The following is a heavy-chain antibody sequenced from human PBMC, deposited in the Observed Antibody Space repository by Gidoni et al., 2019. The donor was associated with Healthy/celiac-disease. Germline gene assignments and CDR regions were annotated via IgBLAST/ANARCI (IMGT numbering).Heavy chain of an antibody. D-gene: IGHD2-2*01. V-gene: IGHV3-23*01. Sequence: EVQLLATGGGLVQPGGSLMLSCAASGFTFISYAMSWVRQAPGKGLEWVAAISGSGGSTYYADAVKGRFTISRDNSKNTLYLQMNSLRAEDTAVYYCAKDRLVRPPAGWFDPWGQGTLVTVSS. J-gene: IGHJ5*02. CDR1: GFTFISYA. CDR3: AKDRLVRPPAGWFDP. CDR2: ISGSGGST.